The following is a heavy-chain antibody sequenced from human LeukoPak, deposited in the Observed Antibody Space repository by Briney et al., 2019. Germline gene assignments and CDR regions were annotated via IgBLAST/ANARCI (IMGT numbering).Heavy chain of an antibody. V-gene: IGHV5-51*01. CDR1: GYSFTSYW. CDR3: ARGARYCSSTSCYRFGYFDY. CDR2: IYPGDSDT. J-gene: IGHJ4*02. D-gene: IGHD2-2*01. Sequence: RGESLKISCKGSGYSFTSYWIGWVRQMPGKGLEWMGIIYPGDSDTRYSPSFQGQVTISADKSISTAYLQWSSLKASDTAMYYCARGARYCSSTSCYRFGYFDYWAREPWSPSPQ.